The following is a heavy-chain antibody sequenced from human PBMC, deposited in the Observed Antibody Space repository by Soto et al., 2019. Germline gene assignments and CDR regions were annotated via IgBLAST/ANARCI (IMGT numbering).Heavy chain of an antibody. CDR2: ISSSSSYI. CDR3: ARDTGYALYPNCFDP. CDR1: GFTFSSYS. J-gene: IGHJ5*02. V-gene: IGHV3-21*01. D-gene: IGHD3-9*01. Sequence: GGSLRLACAASGFTFSSYSMNWVRQAPGKGLEWVSSISSSSSYIYYADSVKGRFTISRDNAKNSLYMQMNSLRAEDTAVYYCARDTGYALYPNCFDPWGQGSLVTVSS.